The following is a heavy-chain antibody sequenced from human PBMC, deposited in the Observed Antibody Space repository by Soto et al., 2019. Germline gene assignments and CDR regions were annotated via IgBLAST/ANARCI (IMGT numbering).Heavy chain of an antibody. CDR2: IRSKANSYAT. CDR1: GFTFSGSA. Sequence: GGSLRLSCAASGFTFSGSAMHWVRQASGKGLEWVGRIRSKANSYATAYAASVKGRFTISRDDSKNTAYLQMNSLKTEDTAVYYCIRLPHDYYGSAYYNWFDPWGQGTLVTVSS. CDR3: IRLPHDYYGSAYYNWFDP. V-gene: IGHV3-73*01. J-gene: IGHJ5*02. D-gene: IGHD3-10*01.